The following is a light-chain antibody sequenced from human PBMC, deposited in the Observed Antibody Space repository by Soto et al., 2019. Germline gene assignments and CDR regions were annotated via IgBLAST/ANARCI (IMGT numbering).Light chain of an antibody. CDR1: QSVSSNY. V-gene: IGKV3-20*01. J-gene: IGKJ1*01. CDR2: DVS. CDR3: QQYGSSPRT. Sequence: EIVLAQSPGRLSLSPGERASVSCRASQSVSSNYLAWYQQKSGQAPSLLIYDVSRRATGIPERFSGSGSGTDFTLIISRLEPEDFAVYYCQQYGSSPRTFGQGTKVDIK.